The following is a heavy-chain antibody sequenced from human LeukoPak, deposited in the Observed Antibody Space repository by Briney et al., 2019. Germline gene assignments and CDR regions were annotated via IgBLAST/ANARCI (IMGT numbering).Heavy chain of an antibody. Sequence: GESLRLSCAASGFTVSRNYMSWVRQAPGKGLEWVSVIYRGGRTYYADSVKGRFTISRDNSKNTLYLQMNSLRAGDTAVYYCARAGPSSSWHQFDYWGQGTLVTVSS. CDR1: GFTVSRNY. V-gene: IGHV3-66*01. CDR2: IYRGGRT. D-gene: IGHD6-13*01. J-gene: IGHJ4*02. CDR3: ARAGPSSSWHQFDY.